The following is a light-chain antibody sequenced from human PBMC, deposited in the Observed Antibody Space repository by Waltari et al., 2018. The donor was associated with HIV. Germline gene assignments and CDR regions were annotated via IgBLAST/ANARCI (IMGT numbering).Light chain of an antibody. CDR1: RSDVGAYNL. CDR3: CSYAGRNTYV. Sequence: QSVLTQPASVYGSPGQSITISCSGTRSDVGAYNLVSCYRQNPGKSPQVIIFQNTKRPSGISDRFSGSKSGKTASLTISGLRLEDQGNYYCCSYAGRNTYVFGSGTEVSVL. V-gene: IGLV2-23*01. CDR2: QNT. J-gene: IGLJ1*01.